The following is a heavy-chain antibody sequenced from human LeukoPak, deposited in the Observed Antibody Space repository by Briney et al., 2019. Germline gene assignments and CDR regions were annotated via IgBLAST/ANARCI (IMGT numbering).Heavy chain of an antibody. J-gene: IGHJ4*02. D-gene: IGHD3-10*01. CDR2: INHSGST. Sequence: SETLSLTCAVYGGSFSGYYWSWIRQPPGKGLEWIGEINHSGSTNYNPSLKSRVTISVDTSKNQFSLKLSSVTAADTAVYYCAREGYYGSGDPNYYFDYWGQGTLVTVSS. CDR3: AREGYYGSGDPNYYFDY. CDR1: GGSFSGYY. V-gene: IGHV4-34*01.